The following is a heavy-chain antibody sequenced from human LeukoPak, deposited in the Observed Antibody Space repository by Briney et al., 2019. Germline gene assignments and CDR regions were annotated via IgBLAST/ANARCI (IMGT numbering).Heavy chain of an antibody. CDR3: ASPKNCGGDCWDAFDI. D-gene: IGHD2-21*02. CDR2: VHYSGNT. V-gene: IGHV4-39*01. CDR1: GASLSSSPFY. J-gene: IGHJ3*02. Sequence: LETLSLTCTVSGASLSSSPFYWGWLRQPPGKGLDWIGYVHYSGNTYHNPSLTSRVTLSLDTSKNQFSLRLSSVTAAGTAVYYCASPKNCGGDCWDAFDIWGQGTMVTVSS.